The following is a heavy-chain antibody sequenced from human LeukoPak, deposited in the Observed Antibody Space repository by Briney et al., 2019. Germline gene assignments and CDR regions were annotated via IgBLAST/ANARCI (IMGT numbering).Heavy chain of an antibody. CDR3: ARQVPAVNLGAFDI. CDR2: IYPGDCDN. Sequence: LGASLEISCEGAGSIFSSYWIGGGRQLAGKGLEWMGIIYPGDCDNRERPSFQGQVTISADQSISTAYLQWSSLKASDTAMYYCARQVPAVNLGAFDIWGQGTMVTVSS. J-gene: IGHJ3*02. D-gene: IGHD2-2*01. V-gene: IGHV5-51*01. CDR1: GSIFSSYW.